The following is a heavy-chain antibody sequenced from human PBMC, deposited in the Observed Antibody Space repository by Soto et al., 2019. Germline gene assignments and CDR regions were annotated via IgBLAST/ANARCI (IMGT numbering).Heavy chain of an antibody. CDR2: ISWNSGNI. CDR3: AKSHTNTRWYVTTDY. J-gene: IGHJ4*02. Sequence: SLRLLWAASGFTFGDHAMQRGRQAPGEGLEWVSAISWNSGNIDYADSVKGRFTISRDNAKNSLYLQMNSLRAEDTALYYCAKSHTNTRWYVTTDYWGQGTRVTVSS. V-gene: IGHV3-9*01. CDR1: GFTFGDHA. D-gene: IGHD6-13*01.